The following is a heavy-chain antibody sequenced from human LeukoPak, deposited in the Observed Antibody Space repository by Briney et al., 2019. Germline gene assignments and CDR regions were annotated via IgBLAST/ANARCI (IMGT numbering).Heavy chain of an antibody. CDR3: ARSDGFYCSGGSCSYYAMDV. D-gene: IGHD2-15*01. J-gene: IGHJ6*02. V-gene: IGHV3-30*04. CDR2: ISFDGNNT. Sequence: GRSLRLSCAASRFSFSYYAMHWVRQAPGEGLEWVALISFDGNNTNYADSVKGRFIISRDNSKNTLYLQMNSLRAEDTAVYYCARSDGFYCSGGSCSYYAMDVWGQGTTVTVSS. CDR1: RFSFSYYA.